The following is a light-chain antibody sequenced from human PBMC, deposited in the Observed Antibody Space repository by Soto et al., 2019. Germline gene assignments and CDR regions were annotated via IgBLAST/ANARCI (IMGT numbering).Light chain of an antibody. Sequence: DIQMTQSPSTLSASVGDRVTITCRASQSISSWLAWYQQKPGKAPKLLIYDASSLESGVPSRFSGSGSGTDFTLTISSLQPEDFATYYCQQSYSTSRTFGQGTKVDIK. V-gene: IGKV1-5*01. CDR1: QSISSW. CDR3: QQSYSTSRT. CDR2: DAS. J-gene: IGKJ1*01.